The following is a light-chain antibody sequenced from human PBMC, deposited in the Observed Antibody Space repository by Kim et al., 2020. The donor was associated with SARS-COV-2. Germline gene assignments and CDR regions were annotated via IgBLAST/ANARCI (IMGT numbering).Light chain of an antibody. Sequence: VALGLRVRITGQGVSLNSYYASWQQQKPGQAPLLVLYGKNNRPSGIPDRFSGSNSGNTASLTITGAQAEDEADYYCNCRDTYDIQFGGGTKVTVL. V-gene: IGLV3-19*01. CDR3: NCRDTYDIQ. J-gene: IGLJ2*01. CDR2: GKN. CDR1: SLNSYY.